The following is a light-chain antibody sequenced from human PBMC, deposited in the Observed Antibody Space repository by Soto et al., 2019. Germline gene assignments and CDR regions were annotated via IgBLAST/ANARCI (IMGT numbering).Light chain of an antibody. CDR1: QSISSW. CDR3: QHLVS. CDR2: KAS. Sequence: DIQLTQSPSALSASVGDRVTVTCRASQSISSWLAWYQQKPGKAPKLLIHKASNLQIGVPSRFNGSGSETEFTLTISSLQPDDFATYYCQHLVSFGQGTKLEIK. J-gene: IGKJ2*01. V-gene: IGKV1-5*03.